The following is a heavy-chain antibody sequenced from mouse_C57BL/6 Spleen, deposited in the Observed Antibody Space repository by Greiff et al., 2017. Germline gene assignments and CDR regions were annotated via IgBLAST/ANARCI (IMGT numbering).Heavy chain of an antibody. J-gene: IGHJ1*03. CDR1: GYTFTSYT. CDR2: INPSSGYT. V-gene: IGHV1-4*01. Sequence: VQLQESGAELARPGASVKMSCKASGYTFTSYTMHWVKQRPGQGLEWIGYINPSSGYTKYNQKFKDKATLTADKSSSTAYMQLSSLTSEDSAVYYCARSRYGSSSDWYFDVWGTGTTVTVSS. D-gene: IGHD1-1*01. CDR3: ARSRYGSSSDWYFDV.